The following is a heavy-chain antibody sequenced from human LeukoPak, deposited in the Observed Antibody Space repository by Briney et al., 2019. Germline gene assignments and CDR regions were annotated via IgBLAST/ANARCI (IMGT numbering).Heavy chain of an antibody. J-gene: IGHJ3*02. V-gene: IGHV1-46*01. CDR1: GFTFTTYF. CDR3: ARDRNGDQRANAFDI. Sequence: ASVKVSCKASGFTFTTYFMHWVRQAPGQGLEWMGKINPSGDTTTYAQKFQGRITMTRDTSTSTVYMELSSLRSEDTAVYYCARDRNGDQRANAFDIWGQGTMVTVSS. CDR2: INPSGDTT. D-gene: IGHD2-21*02.